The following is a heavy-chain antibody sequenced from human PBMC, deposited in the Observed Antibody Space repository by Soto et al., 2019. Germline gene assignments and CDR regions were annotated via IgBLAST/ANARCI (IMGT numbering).Heavy chain of an antibody. CDR3: ARGRINSLETLINRGRYFRH. D-gene: IGHD2-15*01. J-gene: IGHJ1*01. V-gene: IGHV4-34*01. CDR1: GGSIRGYY. CDR2: INHSGGT. Sequence: PETMSLTCAVYGGSIRGYYWSWIRQPPGTGLEWIGEINHSGGTNYIPSLKSRVSLSVDTSKIQFSLGLSAVSAADTAVYYCARGRINSLETLINRGRYFRHWGPGTVVTVSS.